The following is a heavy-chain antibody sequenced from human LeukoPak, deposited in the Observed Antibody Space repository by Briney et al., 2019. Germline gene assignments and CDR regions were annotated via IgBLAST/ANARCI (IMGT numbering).Heavy chain of an antibody. J-gene: IGHJ4*02. CDR3: AREGASSSYY. Sequence: LSLTCAVYGGSFSGYYWSWIRQAPGKGLEWVSYISSSGSTIYYADSVKGRFTISRDNAKNSLYLQMNSLRAEDTAVYYCAREGASSSYYWGQGTLVTVSS. D-gene: IGHD6-6*01. CDR2: ISSSGSTI. V-gene: IGHV3-11*04. CDR1: GGSFSGYY.